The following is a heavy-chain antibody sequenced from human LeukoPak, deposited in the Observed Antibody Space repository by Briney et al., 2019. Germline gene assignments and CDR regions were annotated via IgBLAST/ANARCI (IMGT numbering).Heavy chain of an antibody. CDR2: FDPEDGET. CDR3: ATALDIVATPGNY. Sequence: ASVKVSCKVSGYTLTELSMHWVRQAPAKGLEWMGGFDPEDGETIYAQKFQGRVTMTEDTSTDTAYMELSSLRSEDTAVYYCATALDIVATPGNYWGQGTLVTVSS. D-gene: IGHD5-12*01. V-gene: IGHV1-24*01. CDR1: GYTLTELS. J-gene: IGHJ4*02.